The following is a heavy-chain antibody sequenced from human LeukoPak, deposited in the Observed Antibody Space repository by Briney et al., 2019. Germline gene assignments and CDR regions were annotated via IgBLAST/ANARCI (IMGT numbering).Heavy chain of an antibody. CDR1: GGSISSSSYY. J-gene: IGHJ4*02. V-gene: IGHV4-39*07. CDR2: IYYSGST. Sequence: PSETLSLTCTVSGGSISSSSYYWGWIRQPPGKGLEWIGSIYYSGSTNYNPSLKSRVTISVDTSKNQFSLKLSSVTAADTAVYYCARGETFDYWGQGTLVTVSS. CDR3: ARGETFDY.